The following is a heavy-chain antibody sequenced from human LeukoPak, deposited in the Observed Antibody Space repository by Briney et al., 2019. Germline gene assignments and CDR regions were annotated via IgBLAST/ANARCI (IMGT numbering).Heavy chain of an antibody. CDR1: GGSISSYY. Sequence: SETLSLTCTVSGGSISSYYWSWIRQPPGKGLEWIGYIYYSGSTNYNPSLKSRVTISVDTSKNQFSLKLSSVTAADTAVYHCARESRLSSPDAFDIWGQGTMVTVSS. CDR3: ARESRLSSPDAFDI. J-gene: IGHJ3*02. V-gene: IGHV4-59*01. D-gene: IGHD6-25*01. CDR2: IYYSGST.